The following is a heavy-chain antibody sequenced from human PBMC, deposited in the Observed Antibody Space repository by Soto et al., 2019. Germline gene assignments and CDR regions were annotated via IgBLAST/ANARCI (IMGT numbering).Heavy chain of an antibody. V-gene: IGHV1-58*01. Sequence: TSVKVTCKASGFTFTSSAVQWVRQAHGQRLEWIGWIVVGSGNTNYAQKFQERFTITRDMSTSTAYMELSSLRSEDTAVYYCAATYYYDSSGYYSNAFDIWGQGTMVTVSS. CDR1: GFTFTSSA. CDR3: AATYYYDSSGYYSNAFDI. D-gene: IGHD3-22*01. CDR2: IVVGSGNT. J-gene: IGHJ3*02.